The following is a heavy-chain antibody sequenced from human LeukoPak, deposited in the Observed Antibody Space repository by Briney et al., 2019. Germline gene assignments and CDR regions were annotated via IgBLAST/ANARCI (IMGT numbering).Heavy chain of an antibody. D-gene: IGHD2-2*01. CDR1: GFTVSSNY. V-gene: IGHV3-53*05. CDR3: AKDRRYCSSTSCYAYYYYYMDV. Sequence: QPGGSLRLSCAASGFTVSSNYMSWVRQAPGKGLEWVSVIYSGGSKYYADSVKGRFTISRDNSKNTLYLQMNSLRAEDTAVYYCAKDRRYCSSTSCYAYYYYYMDVWGKGTTVTISS. J-gene: IGHJ6*03. CDR2: IYSGGSK.